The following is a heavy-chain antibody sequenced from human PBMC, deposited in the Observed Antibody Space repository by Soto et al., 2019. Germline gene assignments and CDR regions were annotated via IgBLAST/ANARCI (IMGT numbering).Heavy chain of an antibody. V-gene: IGHV2-5*01. J-gene: IGHJ3*02. D-gene: IGHD3-10*01. CDR2: IYWNDDK. Sequence: QITLKESGPTLVKPTQTLTLTCTFSGFSLSTSGVGVGWIRQPPGKALEWLALIYWNDDKRYSPSLKSRLTTAKDTSKNQVVLTMTTMDPVDTATYYCALGAPVLLWFGELSQDAFDIWGQGTMVTVSS. CDR1: GFSLSTSGVG. CDR3: ALGAPVLLWFGELSQDAFDI.